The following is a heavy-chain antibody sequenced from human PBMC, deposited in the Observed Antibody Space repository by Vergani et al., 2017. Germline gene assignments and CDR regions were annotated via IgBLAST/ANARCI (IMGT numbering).Heavy chain of an antibody. J-gene: IGHJ3*02. CDR3: ARLGVGATRDAFDI. D-gene: IGHD1-26*01. CDR2: ISAYNGNT. V-gene: IGHV1-18*01. CDR1: SHTFQTYG. Sequence: QVQLVQSGAELKKPGASVSVSCKGSSHTFQTYGISWVRQAPGQGLEWMGWISAYNGNTNYAQKLQGRVTMTTDTSTSTAYMELRSLRSDDTAVYYCARLGVGATRDAFDIWGQGTMVTVSS.